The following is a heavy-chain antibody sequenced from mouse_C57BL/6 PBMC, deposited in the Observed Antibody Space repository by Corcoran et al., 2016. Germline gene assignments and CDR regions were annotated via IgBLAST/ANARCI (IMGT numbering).Heavy chain of an antibody. CDR1: GYTFTDYY. D-gene: IGHD2-5*01. Sequence: QVQLKQSGAELVRPGASVKLSCKASGYTFTDYYINWVKQRPGQGLEWIARIYPGSGNTYYNEKFKGKATLTAEKSSSTAYMQLSSLTSEDSAVYFCARSGSNYVDSFAYWGQGTLVTVSA. V-gene: IGHV1-76*01. CDR3: ARSGSNYVDSFAY. CDR2: IYPGSGNT. J-gene: IGHJ3*01.